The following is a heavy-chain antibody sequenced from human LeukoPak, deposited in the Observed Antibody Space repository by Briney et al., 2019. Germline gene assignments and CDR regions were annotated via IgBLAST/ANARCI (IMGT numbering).Heavy chain of an antibody. CDR1: GFTFSSYS. CDR2: ISSSSSYI. CDR3: ARGGRPKDRYSGYPCDY. Sequence: GGSLRLSCAASGFTFSSYSMNWVRQAPGKGLEWVSSISSSSSYIYYADSVKGRFTISRDNAKNSLYLQMNSLRAEDTAVYYCARGGRPKDRYSGYPCDYWGQGTLVTVSS. D-gene: IGHD5-12*01. J-gene: IGHJ4*02. V-gene: IGHV3-21*01.